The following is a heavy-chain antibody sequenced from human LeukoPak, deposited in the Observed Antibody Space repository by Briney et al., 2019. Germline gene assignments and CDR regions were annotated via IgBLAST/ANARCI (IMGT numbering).Heavy chain of an antibody. J-gene: IGHJ4*02. D-gene: IGHD1-20*01. CDR3: ARGLLTYNWNDYFDY. V-gene: IGHV3-30-3*01. Sequence: GGSLRLSCAASGFTFSSYAMHWVRQAPGKGLEWVAVISYDGSNKYYADSVKGRFTISRDNSKNTLYLQMNSLRAEDTALYYCARGLLTYNWNDYFDYWGQGTLVTVSS. CDR2: ISYDGSNK. CDR1: GFTFSSYA.